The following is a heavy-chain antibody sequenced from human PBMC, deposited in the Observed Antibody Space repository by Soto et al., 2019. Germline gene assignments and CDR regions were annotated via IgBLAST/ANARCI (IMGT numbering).Heavy chain of an antibody. CDR1: GFTFSSYW. D-gene: IGHD6-13*01. CDR2: INSDGSST. V-gene: IGHV3-74*01. CDR3: ARDLIAAAGLGFDYYYGMDV. J-gene: IGHJ6*02. Sequence: GGSLRLSCAASGFTFSSYWMHWVRQAPGKGLVWVSRINSDGSSTSYADSVKGRFTISRDNAKNTLYLQMNSLRAEDTAVYYCARDLIAAAGLGFDYYYGMDVWGQGTTVTVSS.